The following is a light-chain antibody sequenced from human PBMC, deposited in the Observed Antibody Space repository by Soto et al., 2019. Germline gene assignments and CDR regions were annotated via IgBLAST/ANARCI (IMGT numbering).Light chain of an antibody. V-gene: IGKV3-11*01. CDR2: DTS. J-gene: IGKJ1*01. Sequence: PGERATLSCRASQSLSSSLAWYQQKPGQAPRVLIYDTSSRATGIPARFSGSGSGTDFTLTISNVEPEDFAVYYCHQRQSWPRTFGQGTKVDIK. CDR1: QSLSSS. CDR3: HQRQSWPRT.